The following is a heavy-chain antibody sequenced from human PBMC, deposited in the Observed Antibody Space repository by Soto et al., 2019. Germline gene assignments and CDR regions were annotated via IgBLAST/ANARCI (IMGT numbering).Heavy chain of an antibody. CDR2: ISVYNGNT. J-gene: IGHJ4*02. CDR1: GYTFTSYG. V-gene: IGHV1-18*01. Sequence: QVQLVXXXXXXXXXGASVKVSCKASGYTFTSYGISWVRQAPGQGLEWMGWISVYNGNTNYAQKLQGRVTMTTDTSTRTAYMELSSLRSDDTAVYYCASGWFGEFVYYFDYWGQGTLVTVSS. D-gene: IGHD3-10*01. CDR3: ASGWFGEFVYYFDY.